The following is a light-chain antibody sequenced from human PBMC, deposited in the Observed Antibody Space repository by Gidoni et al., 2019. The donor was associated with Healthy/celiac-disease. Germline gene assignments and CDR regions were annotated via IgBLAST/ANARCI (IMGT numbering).Light chain of an antibody. V-gene: IGLV2-14*01. CDR1: SSDVGCYNY. Sequence: QSALTHPASVSGSPRQSITISCTGTSSDVGCYNYVVWYQQHPGKAPKLMIYDVSNRPSGVSNRFSGSKSGNTASLTISGLQAEDEADYYCSSYTSSSLWVFGGGTKLTVL. CDR2: DVS. CDR3: SSYTSSSLWV. J-gene: IGLJ3*02.